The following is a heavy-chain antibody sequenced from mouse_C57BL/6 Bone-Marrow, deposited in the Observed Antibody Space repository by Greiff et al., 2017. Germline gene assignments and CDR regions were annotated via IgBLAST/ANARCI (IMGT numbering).Heavy chain of an antibody. CDR2: ISSGGSYT. V-gene: IGHV5-6*01. J-gene: IGHJ2*01. CDR1: GFTFSSYG. CDR3: ARHDGLGY. Sequence: VQLKEPGGDLVKPGGSLKLSCAASGFTFSSYGMSWVRQTPDKRLEWVATISSGGSYTYYPDSVKGRFTISIDKAKSTLYLQISSLKSEDTAMYYCARHDGLGYWGQGTTLTVSS. D-gene: IGHD2-3*01.